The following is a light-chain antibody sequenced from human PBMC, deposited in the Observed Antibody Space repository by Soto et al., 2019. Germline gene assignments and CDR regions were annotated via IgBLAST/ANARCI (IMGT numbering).Light chain of an antibody. CDR2: FAS. CDR1: QSVSNN. V-gene: IGKV3-15*01. CDR3: QQYNKWPLT. Sequence: EIVMTQSPATLSLSPGEKATLSCRASQSVSNNLAWYQQKPGQAPRLLIYFASTRATGIPARLSGSGSGTEFSLTISRLQSEDFARYYCQQYNKWPLTFGGGTKVETK. J-gene: IGKJ4*01.